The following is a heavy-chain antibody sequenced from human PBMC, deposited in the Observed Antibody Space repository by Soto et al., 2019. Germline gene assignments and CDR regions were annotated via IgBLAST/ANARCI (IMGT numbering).Heavy chain of an antibody. D-gene: IGHD6-13*01. V-gene: IGHV1-69*13. J-gene: IGHJ4*02. Sequence: SVKVSCKASGGTFSSYAISWVRQAPGQGLEWMGGIIPIFGTANYAQKFQGRVTITADESTSTAYMELSRLRSEDTAVYYCARSAGLSFKDSSGWYDDYWGQGTLVTVSS. CDR1: GGTFSSYA. CDR3: ARSAGLSFKDSSGWYDDY. CDR2: IIPIFGTA.